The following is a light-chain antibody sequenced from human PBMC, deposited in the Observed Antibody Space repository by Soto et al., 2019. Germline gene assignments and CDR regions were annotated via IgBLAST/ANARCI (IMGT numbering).Light chain of an antibody. CDR2: DAS. CDR3: HQRSNWPLT. J-gene: IGKJ4*01. V-gene: IGKV3-11*01. Sequence: EIVMTQSPATLSVSPGERATLSCRASQSVRSYLAWYQQNPGQAPRLLIYDASNRATGIPARFSGSGSGTDFTLTISSLEPEDFAVYYCHQRSNWPLTFGGGTKV. CDR1: QSVRSY.